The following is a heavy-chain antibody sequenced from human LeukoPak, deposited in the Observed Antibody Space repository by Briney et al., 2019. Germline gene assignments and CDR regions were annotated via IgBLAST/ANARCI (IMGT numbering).Heavy chain of an antibody. D-gene: IGHD3-22*01. CDR1: GGTFSSYA. V-gene: IGHV1-69*13. J-gene: IGHJ4*02. CDR2: IIPIFGTA. CDR3: ARVIVDSSGHYMDY. Sequence: ASVKVSCKASGGTFSSYAISWVRQAPGQGLEWMGGIIPIFGTANYAQKFQGRVTITADESTSTAYMELSSLRSEDTAVYYCARVIVDSSGHYMDYWGQGTLVTVSS.